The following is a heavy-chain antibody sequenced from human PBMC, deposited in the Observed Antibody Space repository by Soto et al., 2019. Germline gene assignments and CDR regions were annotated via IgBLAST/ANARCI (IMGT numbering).Heavy chain of an antibody. CDR3: ARDDRTAGHGSYAYFDY. D-gene: IGHD6-25*01. Sequence: QVPLVQSGAEVKEPGASVKVSCKASGYTFNSYGISWVRQAPGQGLEWMAWISAYSGNANYAQRLQGRVTLTTDTTTSTAYMELRSLRSDDTAVYYCARDDRTAGHGSYAYFDYWGQGTLVTVSS. CDR1: GYTFNSYG. CDR2: ISAYSGNA. V-gene: IGHV1-18*01. J-gene: IGHJ4*02.